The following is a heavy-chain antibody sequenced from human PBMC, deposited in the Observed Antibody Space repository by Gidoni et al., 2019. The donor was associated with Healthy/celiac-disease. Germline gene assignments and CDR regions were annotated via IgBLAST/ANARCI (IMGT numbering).Heavy chain of an antibody. CDR1: GGTFSSYT. CDR3: ASTQIQLWPYFDY. V-gene: IGHV1-69*02. J-gene: IGHJ4*02. D-gene: IGHD5-18*01. CDR2: IIPILGIA. Sequence: QVQLVQSGAEVKKPGSSVKVSCKASGGTFSSYTISWVRQAPGQGLEWMGRIIPILGIANYAQKFQGRVTITADKSTSTAYMELSSLRSEDTAVYYCASTQIQLWPYFDYWGQGTLVTVSS.